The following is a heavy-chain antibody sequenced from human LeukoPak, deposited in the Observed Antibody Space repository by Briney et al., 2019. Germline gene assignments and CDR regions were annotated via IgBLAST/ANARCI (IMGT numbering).Heavy chain of an antibody. J-gene: IGHJ3*02. CDR3: AKGTPYCGGDCYSTFLDAFDI. D-gene: IGHD2-21*02. V-gene: IGHV3-23*01. CDR2: ISGSGGST. CDR1: GFTFSSYA. Sequence: GGSLRLSCAASGFTFSSYAMSWVRQAPGKGLEWVSAISGSGGSTFYADSVKGRFTISRDNSKNTLYLQMNSLRAEDTAVYYCAKGTPYCGGDCYSTFLDAFDIWGQGTMVTVSS.